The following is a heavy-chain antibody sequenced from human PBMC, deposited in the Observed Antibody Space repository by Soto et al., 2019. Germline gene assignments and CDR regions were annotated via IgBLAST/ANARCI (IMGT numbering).Heavy chain of an antibody. D-gene: IGHD1-1*01. V-gene: IGHV1-18*01. CDR2: ISAHNDNT. CDR1: GYTFTTYP. Sequence: QVQLVQSGAEVRKPGASVKVSCKASGYTFTTYPITWVRQAPGQGLEWMGWISAHNDNTDYAQKLQGRVTLTTDTSTSTAYMEMRSLRSDDTAVYYCARHRSGTFDYWGQGTLVTVSS. CDR3: ARHRSGTFDY. J-gene: IGHJ4*02.